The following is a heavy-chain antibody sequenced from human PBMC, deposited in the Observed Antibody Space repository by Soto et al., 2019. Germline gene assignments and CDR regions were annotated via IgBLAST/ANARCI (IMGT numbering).Heavy chain of an antibody. CDR1: GFTFSSYS. CDR2: ISSSSSTI. J-gene: IGHJ3*02. Sequence: EVQLVESGGGLVQPGGSLRLSCAASGFTFSSYSMNWVRQAPGKGLEWVSYISSSSSTIYYADSVKGRFTISRDNAKNSLYLQMNSLRDEDTAVYYCAREQWEQGLVQENAFDIWGQGTMVTVSS. V-gene: IGHV3-48*02. CDR3: AREQWEQGLVQENAFDI. D-gene: IGHD6-19*01.